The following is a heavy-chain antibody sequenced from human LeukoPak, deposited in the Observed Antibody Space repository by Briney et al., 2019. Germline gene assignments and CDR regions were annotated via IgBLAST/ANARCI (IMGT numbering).Heavy chain of an antibody. V-gene: IGHV4-61*02. J-gene: IGHJ4*02. CDR3: ARVHCSGGSCYHLDY. Sequence: SETLSLTCTVSGGSISSGSYYWSWIRQPAGKGLEWIGRIYTSGSTNYNPSLKSRVTISVDTSKNQFSLKLSSVTAADTAVYYCARVHCSGGSCYHLDYWGQGTLVTVSS. D-gene: IGHD2-15*01. CDR1: GGSISSGSYY. CDR2: IYTSGST.